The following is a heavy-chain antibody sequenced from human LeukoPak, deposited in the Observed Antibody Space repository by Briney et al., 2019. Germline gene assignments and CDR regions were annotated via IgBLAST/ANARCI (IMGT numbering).Heavy chain of an antibody. Sequence: ASVKVSCKASGYTFNTYAMNWVRQAPGQGLEWMGWINTNTGNPTYAQGFTGRFVFSLDTSVSTAYLQISSLKAEDSAVYYCARGPTYSSGYRFDYWGQGTLVTVSS. J-gene: IGHJ4*02. CDR3: ARGPTYSSGYRFDY. CDR2: INTNTGNP. CDR1: GYTFNTYA. V-gene: IGHV7-4-1*02. D-gene: IGHD3-22*01.